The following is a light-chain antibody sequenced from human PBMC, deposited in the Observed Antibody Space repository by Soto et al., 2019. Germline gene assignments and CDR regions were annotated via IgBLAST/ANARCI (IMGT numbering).Light chain of an antibody. CDR2: VAS. CDR1: QSIGIY. Sequence: DIQMTQSPSSLSASVGDRVTIACRASQSIGIYLNWYQQKPGKAPKLLIHVASILQNGVPSRFSGSGSGTDFTLTISSLQPEDFATYSCQQSYSSPWTFGQGTKVEIK. V-gene: IGKV1-39*01. CDR3: QQSYSSPWT. J-gene: IGKJ1*01.